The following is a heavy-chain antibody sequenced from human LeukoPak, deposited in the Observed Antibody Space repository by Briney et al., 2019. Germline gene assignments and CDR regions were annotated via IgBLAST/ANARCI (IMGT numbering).Heavy chain of an antibody. V-gene: IGHV3-53*01. CDR3: ARDLSSSSSRYYYYYMDV. J-gene: IGHJ6*03. D-gene: IGHD6-6*01. CDR1: GFTFSDYY. Sequence: GGSLRLSCAASGFTFSDYYMSWVRQAPGKGLEWVSVIYSGGSTYYADSVKGRFTISRDNSKNTLYLQMNSLRAEDTAVYYCARDLSSSSSRYYYYYMDVWGKGTTVTVSS. CDR2: IYSGGST.